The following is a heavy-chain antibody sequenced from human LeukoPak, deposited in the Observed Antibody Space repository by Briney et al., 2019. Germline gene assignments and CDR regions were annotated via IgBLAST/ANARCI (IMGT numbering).Heavy chain of an antibody. CDR2: TSDSGGST. Sequence: GGSLRLSWAASGFTFSSYAMSWVRQAPGKGLEWVSATSDSGGSTYYAGSVKGRFTISRDNSKNTLFLQMNSLRAEDTAVYYCAKSRLGIGYGSTWYPGDYWGQGTLVTVSS. J-gene: IGHJ4*02. CDR3: AKSRLGIGYGSTWYPGDY. D-gene: IGHD6-13*01. V-gene: IGHV3-23*01. CDR1: GFTFSSYA.